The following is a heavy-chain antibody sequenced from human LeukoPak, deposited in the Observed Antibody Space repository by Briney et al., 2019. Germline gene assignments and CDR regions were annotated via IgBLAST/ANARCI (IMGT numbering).Heavy chain of an antibody. J-gene: IGHJ2*01. CDR3: ARGSTDVYWYLDV. Sequence: SETLSLTCIVSGSSVSTFYWSWFRQSPGTGLEWIGFVHDTGSTAYNPSLKSRVTISLETSKNQLSLMLTSVTAADTAMYYCARGSTDVYWYLDVWGRGTLVTVSS. D-gene: IGHD1-26*01. CDR2: VHDTGST. V-gene: IGHV4-59*02. CDR1: GSSVSTFY.